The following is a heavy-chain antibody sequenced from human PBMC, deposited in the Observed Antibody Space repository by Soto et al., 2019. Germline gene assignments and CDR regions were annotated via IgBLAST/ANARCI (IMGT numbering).Heavy chain of an antibody. J-gene: IGHJ4*02. V-gene: IGHV4-39*01. CDR2: INYLGTT. D-gene: IGHD2-21*02. CDR1: GGYIGSSDYY. Sequence: PSETLSLTCTVSGGYIGSSDYYWGWIRQPPEKGLEWIGNINYLGTTYYNPSLRSRVTISADMSKNQFSLKLNSVTAADTSVYYCAGMLVPASRLRGLDSWGQGTRVTVSS. CDR3: AGMLVPASRLRGLDS.